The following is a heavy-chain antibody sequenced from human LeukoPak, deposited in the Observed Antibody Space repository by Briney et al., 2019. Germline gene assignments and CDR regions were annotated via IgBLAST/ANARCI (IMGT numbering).Heavy chain of an antibody. CDR1: GYSFTDYY. CDR3: AREVSRVAPPRRYFDY. J-gene: IGHJ4*02. Sequence: ASVKVSCKASGYSFTDYYMHWVRQAPGQGLEWMELINPSGGNTTYAQKFQGRVTMTRDTSTSTVYMELSSLTSEDTALYYCAREVSRVAPPRRYFDYWGQGTLVTVSS. V-gene: IGHV1-46*01. CDR2: INPSGGNT. D-gene: IGHD3-3*01.